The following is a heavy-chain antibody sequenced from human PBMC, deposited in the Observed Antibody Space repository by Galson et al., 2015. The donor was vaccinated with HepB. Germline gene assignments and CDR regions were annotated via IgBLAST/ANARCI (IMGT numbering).Heavy chain of an antibody. CDR3: VRDWTYDFWSGYFGAFDL. CDR2: ISGNGHDT. CDR1: GFTFTNHA. J-gene: IGHJ3*01. D-gene: IGHD3-3*01. V-gene: IGHV3-64D*09. Sequence: SLRLSCAASGFTFTNHAIHWVRQAPGKGLEYVSVISGNGHDTYYAESVKGRFSASRDNSRNWLFLQMSSLRPEDTAVYYCVRDWTYDFWSGYFGAFDLWGQGTLVTVSS.